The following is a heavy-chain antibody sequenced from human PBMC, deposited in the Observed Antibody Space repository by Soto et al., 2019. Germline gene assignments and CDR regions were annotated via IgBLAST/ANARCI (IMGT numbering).Heavy chain of an antibody. Sequence: SETLSLTCTVSGGSISSYYGSWIRRPPGKGLEWIGYIYYSGSTNYNPSLKSRVTISVDTSKNQFSLKLSSVTAADTAVYYCARGYCSGGSCYSRTFDYWGQGTLVTVSS. CDR2: IYYSGST. CDR1: GGSISSYY. V-gene: IGHV4-59*01. CDR3: ARGYCSGGSCYSRTFDY. D-gene: IGHD2-15*01. J-gene: IGHJ4*02.